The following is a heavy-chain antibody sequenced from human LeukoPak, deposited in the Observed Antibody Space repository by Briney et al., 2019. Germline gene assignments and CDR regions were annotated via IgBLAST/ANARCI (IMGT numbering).Heavy chain of an antibody. CDR2: ISSSGSTI. D-gene: IGHD3-10*01. V-gene: IGHV3-48*03. CDR3: ARGLYGSGSHSTFGY. CDR1: GFTFSSYE. Sequence: GGSLRLSCVASGFTFSSYEMNWVRQAPGKGLEWVSYISSSGSTIYYADSVKGRFTISRDNAKNSLYLQMNSLRAEDTAVYYCARGLYGSGSHSTFGYWGQGTLVTVSS. J-gene: IGHJ4*02.